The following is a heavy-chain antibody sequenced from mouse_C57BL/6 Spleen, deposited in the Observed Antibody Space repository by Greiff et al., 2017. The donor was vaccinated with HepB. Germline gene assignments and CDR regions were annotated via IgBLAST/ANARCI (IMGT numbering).Heavy chain of an antibody. V-gene: IGHV1-82*01. Sequence: QVQLKESGPELVKPGASVKISCKASGYAFSSSWMNWVKQRPGKGLEWIGRIYPGDGDTNYNGKFKGKATLTADKSSSTAYMQLSSLTSEDSAVYFCASDNDYDGAWFAYWGQGTLVTVSA. J-gene: IGHJ3*01. CDR1: GYAFSSSW. CDR2: IYPGDGDT. D-gene: IGHD2-4*01. CDR3: ASDNDYDGAWFAY.